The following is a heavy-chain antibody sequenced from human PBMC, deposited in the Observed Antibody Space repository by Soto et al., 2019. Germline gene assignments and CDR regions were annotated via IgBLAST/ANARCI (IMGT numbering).Heavy chain of an antibody. V-gene: IGHV4-39*01. Sequence: PSETLSLTCSVSGDSISNSRFYWAWIRQPPGEGLEWIGSIYHTGNAYYNPSLKSRVTIFVDTSKNQFSLKLTSVTAADPALYYCARHYFDSSHYTTTFSAPWGQGTLVPVSS. CDR1: GDSISNSRFY. CDR3: ARHYFDSSHYTTTFSAP. D-gene: IGHD3-22*01. CDR2: IYHTGNA. J-gene: IGHJ5*02.